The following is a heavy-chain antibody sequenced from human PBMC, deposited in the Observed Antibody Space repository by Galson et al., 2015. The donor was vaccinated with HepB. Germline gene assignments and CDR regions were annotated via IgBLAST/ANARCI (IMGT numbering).Heavy chain of an antibody. V-gene: IGHV3-33*01. J-gene: IGHJ4*02. D-gene: IGHD6-19*01. Sequence: SLRLSCAASGFTFSTYGLHWVRQAPGKGLEWVSVIWYDGTNKYYADSVKGRFTISRDNSKSTLYLQMNSLRAEDTAVYYCATELWHNSVWFALDSWGQGTLVTVSS. CDR2: IWYDGTNK. CDR3: ATELWHNSVWFALDS. CDR1: GFTFSTYG.